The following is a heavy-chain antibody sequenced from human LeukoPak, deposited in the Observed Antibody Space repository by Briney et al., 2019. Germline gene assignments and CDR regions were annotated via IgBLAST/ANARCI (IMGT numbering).Heavy chain of an antibody. CDR1: GYTFTSYY. J-gene: IGHJ3*02. Sequence: ASVKVSCKASGYTFTSYYMHWVRQAPGQGLAWMGIINPSGGSTSYAQKFQGRVTMTRDMSTSTVYMELSSLRSEDTAVYYCARALRKRTPTSGAFDIWGQGTMVTVSS. CDR2: INPSGGST. D-gene: IGHD1-14*01. CDR3: ARALRKRTPTSGAFDI. V-gene: IGHV1-46*01.